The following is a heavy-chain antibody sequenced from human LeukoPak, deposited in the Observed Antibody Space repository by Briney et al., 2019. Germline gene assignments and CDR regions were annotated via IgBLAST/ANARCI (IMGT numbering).Heavy chain of an antibody. Sequence: SETLSLTCTVSGGSFSSSSYYWGWIRQPPGKGLEWIGTIYYSGSTYYNPSLKSRVTISVDTSKNQFSLKLSSVTAADTAVYFCARLNYYYDSSGSFPYYFDYWGQGTLVTVSS. J-gene: IGHJ4*02. CDR3: ARLNYYYDSSGSFPYYFDY. V-gene: IGHV4-39*01. CDR2: IYYSGST. D-gene: IGHD3-22*01. CDR1: GGSFSSSSYY.